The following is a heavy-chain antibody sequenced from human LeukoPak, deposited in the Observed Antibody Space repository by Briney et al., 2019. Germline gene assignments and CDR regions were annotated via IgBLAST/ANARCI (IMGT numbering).Heavy chain of an antibody. CDR3: ARGGTAMVMLSPKDDY. V-gene: IGHV3-21*01. CDR1: GFTFSSYS. Sequence: PGGSLSLSCAASGFTFSSYSMNWVRQAPGKGLEWVSSISSSSSYIYYADSVKGRFTISRDNAKNSLYLQMNSLKAEDTAVYYCARGGTAMVMLSPKDDYWGQGTLVTVSS. D-gene: IGHD5-18*01. CDR2: ISSSSSYI. J-gene: IGHJ4*02.